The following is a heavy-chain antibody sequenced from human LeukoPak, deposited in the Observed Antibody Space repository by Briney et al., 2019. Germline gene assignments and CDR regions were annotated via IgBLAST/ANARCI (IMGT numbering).Heavy chain of an antibody. J-gene: IGHJ6*02. Sequence: PSETLSLTCTVSAGSISSYYWTCIRQPPGKGVEWIGYIFPSGSAYYNPSLKTRVTISVDTSKNQFSLRLTSVTAADTAVYYCARVNTMVRGVIKYYGMDVWGQGTTVTVSS. CDR2: IFPSGSA. CDR1: AGSISSYY. D-gene: IGHD3-10*01. CDR3: ARVNTMVRGVIKYYGMDV. V-gene: IGHV4-4*09.